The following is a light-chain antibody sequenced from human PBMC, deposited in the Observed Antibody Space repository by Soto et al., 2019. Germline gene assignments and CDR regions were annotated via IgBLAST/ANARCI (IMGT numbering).Light chain of an antibody. CDR3: SSFAGSTAWV. CDR2: EVN. CDR1: SSDVGGYNY. J-gene: IGLJ3*02. V-gene: IGLV2-14*01. Sequence: QSALTQPASVSGSPGQSITISCTGTSSDVGGYNYVSWYQQLSGKAPKVIIYEVNNRPSGVSNRFSGSKSGNTASLTISGLQAEDEADYHCSSFAGSTAWVFGGGTKVTVL.